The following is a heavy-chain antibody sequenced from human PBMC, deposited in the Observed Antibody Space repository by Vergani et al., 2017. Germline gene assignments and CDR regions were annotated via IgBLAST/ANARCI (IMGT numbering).Heavy chain of an antibody. J-gene: IGHJ6*02. CDR2: IYTSGST. V-gene: IGHV4-61*02. CDR3: ARVPYSWMVRGASMDV. D-gene: IGHD3-10*01. CDR1: GGSISSGSYY. Sequence: QVQLQESGPGLVKPSQTLSLTCTVSGGSISSGSYYWSWIRQPAGKGLEWIGRIYTSGSTNYNPSLKSRVTISVDTSKNQFSLKLCSVTAADTAVYYCARVPYSWMVRGASMDVWGQGTTVTVSS.